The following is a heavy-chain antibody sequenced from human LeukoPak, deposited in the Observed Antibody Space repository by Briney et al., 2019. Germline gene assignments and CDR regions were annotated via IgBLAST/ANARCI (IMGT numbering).Heavy chain of an antibody. Sequence: GGSLRLSCAASGFTFGSYSMNWVRQAPGKGLEWVSYIGTRTSTIYYEDSVKGRFTISRDNARNSLYLQMDGLRDEDTAVYFCARDHAYAFDIWGQGTMVTVSS. CDR2: IGTRTSTI. V-gene: IGHV3-48*02. CDR3: ARDHAYAFDI. J-gene: IGHJ3*02. CDR1: GFTFGSYS.